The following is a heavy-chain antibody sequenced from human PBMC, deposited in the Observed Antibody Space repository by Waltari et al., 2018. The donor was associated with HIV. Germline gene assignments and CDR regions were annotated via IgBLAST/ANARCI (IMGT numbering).Heavy chain of an antibody. CDR2: INHSGTT. V-gene: IGHV4-34*01. J-gene: IGHJ4*01. CDR1: GGSFCGYY. Sequence: QEQLQQWGAGLLKPSETLSLTCAVYGGSFCGYYLNWVRQPPGKGLEWIGEINHSGTTNYNPSLKSRVTMSVDTSKRQFSLKLNSVTAADTAVYFCAYSYLTGSILHPFWGQGTLDTVSS. CDR3: AYSYLTGSILHPF. D-gene: IGHD3-9*01.